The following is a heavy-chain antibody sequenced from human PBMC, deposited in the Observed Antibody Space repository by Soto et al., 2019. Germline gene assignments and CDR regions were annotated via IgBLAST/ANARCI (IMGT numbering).Heavy chain of an antibody. D-gene: IGHD3-22*01. CDR2: MNPKTGNI. CDR1: GYTFVDYA. Sequence: QVRLVQSGAEVKRPGASVKVSCRASGYTFVDYALHWVCQAPGQGLEWVGWMNPKTGNIKSSHKFEDRVSITRDTAASTAYMDLSGLRYAATAVYFCTREAVVAENWFDPWGQGTLVTVSS. V-gene: IGHV1-3*01. CDR3: TREAVVAENWFDP. J-gene: IGHJ5*02.